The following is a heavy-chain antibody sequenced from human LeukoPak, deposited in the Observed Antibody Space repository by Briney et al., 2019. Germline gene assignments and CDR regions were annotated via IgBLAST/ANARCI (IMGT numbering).Heavy chain of an antibody. CDR3: AKNGAQPYNFYMDL. J-gene: IGHJ6*03. CDR2: IRYDGSNK. D-gene: IGHD1-14*01. V-gene: IGHV3-30*02. CDR1: GFTFSSSG. Sequence: GGSLRLSCAASGFTFSSSGMHWVRQTPGKGLEWVAFIRYDGSNKHYTESVKGRFTISRDNSKNTLYLQMNSLRAEDAAVYYCAKNGAQPYNFYMDLWGKGNTVTTSS.